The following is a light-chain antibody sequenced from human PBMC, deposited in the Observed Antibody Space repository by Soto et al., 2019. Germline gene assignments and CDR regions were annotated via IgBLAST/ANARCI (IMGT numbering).Light chain of an antibody. CDR2: GAS. CDR3: QQYNNWPPIT. J-gene: IGKJ5*01. CDR1: QSVSIN. Sequence: ETVMTQSPATLSVSPGEGATLSCRASQSVSINLAWYQQKPGQAPRLLIYGASTRATGIPARFSGSESGTEFTLTISSLPSEDFAVYYCQQYNNWPPITFGQGTRLEIK. V-gene: IGKV3-15*01.